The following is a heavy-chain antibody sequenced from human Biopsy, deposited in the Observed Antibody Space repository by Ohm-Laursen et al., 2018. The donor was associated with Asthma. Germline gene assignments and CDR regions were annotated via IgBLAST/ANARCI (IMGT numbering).Heavy chain of an antibody. CDR3: ARMNTMIQAANYYSYAMDV. CDR2: LFYHGTT. CDR1: GDSINSGGFS. D-gene: IGHD3-22*01. V-gene: IGHV4-30-2*01. J-gene: IGHJ6*02. Sequence: TLSLTCAVSGDSINSGGFSWDWIPQPPREGLGWVCHLFYHGTTPLNPSLKSRVTISVDRSKRQLSLKVNSVTAADTAVYYCARMNTMIQAANYYSYAMDVWGQGTTVTVSS.